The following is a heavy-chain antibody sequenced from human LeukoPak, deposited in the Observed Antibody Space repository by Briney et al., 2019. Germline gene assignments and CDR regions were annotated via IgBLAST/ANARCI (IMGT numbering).Heavy chain of an antibody. CDR3: ARDADDRITMVRGFWFDP. CDR2: ISSTGSTI. CDR1: GFTFSDYY. Sequence: GGSLRLSCAASGFTFSDYYMSWIRQAPGKGLEWVSYISSTGSTIYYADSVKGRFTISRDNAKNSLYLQMNSLRAEDTAVYYCARDADDRITMVRGFWFDPWGQGTLVTVSS. V-gene: IGHV3-11*01. D-gene: IGHD3-10*01. J-gene: IGHJ5*02.